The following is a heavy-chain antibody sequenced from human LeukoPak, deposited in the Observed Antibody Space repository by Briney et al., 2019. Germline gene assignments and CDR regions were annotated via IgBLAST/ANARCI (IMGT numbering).Heavy chain of an antibody. CDR2: MNPNSGGT. CDR1: GYTFSGYY. V-gene: IGHV1-2*02. D-gene: IGHD6-13*01. J-gene: IGHJ1*01. CDR3: ARGYPLSTTAAGTYFQH. Sequence: ASVRVSCKASGYTFSGYYMHWVRQAPGPGLEWMGWMNPNSGGTNYAQKFQGRVTMTRDTSISTAYMELSRLRSDDTAVYYCARGYPLSTTAAGTYFQHWGQGTLVTVSS.